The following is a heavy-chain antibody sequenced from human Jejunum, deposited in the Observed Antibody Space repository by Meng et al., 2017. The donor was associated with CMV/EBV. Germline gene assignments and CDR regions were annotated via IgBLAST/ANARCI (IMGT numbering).Heavy chain of an antibody. CDR2: IYYNGNA. CDR3: ARGGIFRGIDY. J-gene: IGHJ4*02. D-gene: IGHD3-10*01. Sequence: QRQLQGSGPRLGTPSPTPSPTCTFSGDSISSGDYSWNWIRQSPGKGLEWIGYIYYNGNAYYNPSLQSRVSISVDTSKNEFSLNLNSVTAADTALYFCARGGIFRGIDYWGQGTLVTVSS. CDR1: GDSISSGDYS. V-gene: IGHV4-30-4*08.